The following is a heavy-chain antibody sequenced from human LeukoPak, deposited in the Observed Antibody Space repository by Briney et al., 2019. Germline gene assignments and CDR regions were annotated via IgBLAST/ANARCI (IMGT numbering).Heavy chain of an antibody. V-gene: IGHV1-69*05. J-gene: IGHJ3*02. CDR2: IIPIFGTA. Sequence: SVKVSCKASGGTFSSYAISWVRQAPGQGLEWMGGIIPIFGTANYAQKFQGRVTITTDESTSTAYMELSSLRSEDTAVYYCAKMSRANSVVGATVAFDIWGQGTMVTVSS. CDR3: AKMSRANSVVGATVAFDI. CDR1: GGTFSSYA. D-gene: IGHD1-26*01.